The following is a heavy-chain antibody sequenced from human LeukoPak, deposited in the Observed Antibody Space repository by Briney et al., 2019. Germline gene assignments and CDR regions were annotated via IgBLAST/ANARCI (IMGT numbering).Heavy chain of an antibody. V-gene: IGHV3-9*01. CDR2: ISWNSGSI. CDR3: AKDRSPAGAYYFDY. J-gene: IGHJ4*02. CDR1: GFTFDDYA. Sequence: PGGSLRLSCAASGFTFDDYAMHWVRQAPGKGLEWVSGISWNSGSIGYADSVKGRFTISRDNAKNSLYLQTNSLRAEDTALYYCAKDRSPAGAYYFDYWGQGTLVTVSS. D-gene: IGHD1-26*01.